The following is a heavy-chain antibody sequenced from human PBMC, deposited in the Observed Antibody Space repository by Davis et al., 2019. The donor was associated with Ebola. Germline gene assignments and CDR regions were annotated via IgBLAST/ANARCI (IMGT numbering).Heavy chain of an antibody. Sequence: GESLKISCKGSGYSFTSYWISWVRQMPGKGLEWMGIIYPGDSDTRYSPSFQGQVTISADKSISTAYLQWSSLKASDTAMYYCARLPGIAGWSLDFDLWGRGTLVTVSS. V-gene: IGHV5-51*01. J-gene: IGHJ2*01. CDR1: GYSFTSYW. CDR3: ARLPGIAGWSLDFDL. D-gene: IGHD2-21*01. CDR2: IYPGDSDT.